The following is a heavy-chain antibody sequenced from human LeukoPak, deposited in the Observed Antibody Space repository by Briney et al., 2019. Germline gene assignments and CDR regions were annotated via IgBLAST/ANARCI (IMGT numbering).Heavy chain of an antibody. CDR2: INHSGST. D-gene: IGHD4-17*01. CDR1: GGSFSGYY. V-gene: IGHV4-34*01. Sequence: SETLSLTCAVYGGSFSGYYWSWIRQPPGKGLEWIGEINHSGSTNYNPSLKSRVTISVDTSKNQFSLKLSSVTAADTAVYYCARDRSAYGPYFDYWGQGTLVTVSS. J-gene: IGHJ4*02. CDR3: ARDRSAYGPYFDY.